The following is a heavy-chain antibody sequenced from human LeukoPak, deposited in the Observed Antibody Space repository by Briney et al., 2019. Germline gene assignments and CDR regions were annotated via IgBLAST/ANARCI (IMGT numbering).Heavy chain of an antibody. CDR3: AKGNGYSYGRYYFDY. CDR1: GFTFSSYS. CDR2: ISSSSSTT. J-gene: IGHJ4*02. D-gene: IGHD5-18*01. V-gene: IGHV3-48*01. Sequence: RTGGSLRLSCAASGFTFSSYSMNWVRQAPGKGLEWVSYISSSSSTTYHADSVKGRLTISRDNSENTLYLQMNSLRAEDTAVYYCAKGNGYSYGRYYFDYWGQGTLVTVSS.